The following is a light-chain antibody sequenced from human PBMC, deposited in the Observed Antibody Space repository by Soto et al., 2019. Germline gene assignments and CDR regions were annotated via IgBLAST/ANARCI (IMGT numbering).Light chain of an antibody. V-gene: IGKV1-12*01. CDR2: AAS. J-gene: IGKJ4*01. Sequence: DIHMTQSPSSVSASVGDRITITCRASQHISSWLAWYQQKPGKAPKLLIYAASTLQSGVPSRFSGSGSGKDFTLPIRSLPPEDFGTYYCQKAKSFPPTFRGGTKV. CDR1: QHISSW. CDR3: QKAKSFPPT.